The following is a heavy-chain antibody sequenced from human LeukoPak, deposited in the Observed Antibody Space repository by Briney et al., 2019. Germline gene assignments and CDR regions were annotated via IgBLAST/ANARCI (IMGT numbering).Heavy chain of an antibody. Sequence: GGSLRLSCAASGFTVSSNYMSWVRQAPGKGLEWVSVIYSGGSTYYADSVKGRFTISRDTSKNTLYLQMNSLRAEDTAVYYCASSSRLGYRGYYFDYWGQGTLVTVSS. CDR1: GFTVSSNY. CDR2: IYSGGST. CDR3: ASSSRLGYRGYYFDY. J-gene: IGHJ4*02. V-gene: IGHV3-53*01. D-gene: IGHD3-16*01.